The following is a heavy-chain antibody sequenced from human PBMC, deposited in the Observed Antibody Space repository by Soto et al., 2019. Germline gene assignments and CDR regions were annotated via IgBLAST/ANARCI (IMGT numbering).Heavy chain of an antibody. J-gene: IGHJ4*01. V-gene: IGHV1-18*01. CDR3: AGAPPPPNY. CDR2: ISAYNGNT. CDR1: GYTFASYA. Sequence: QVQLVQSGAEVKKPGASVKVSCKASGYTFASYAISWMRQAPGQGLEWMGWISAYNGNTNYAQKLQGRVTMTTDTSTRTAYMALRSLRSDDTAVYYCAGAPPPPNYWSHGTLVTVSS.